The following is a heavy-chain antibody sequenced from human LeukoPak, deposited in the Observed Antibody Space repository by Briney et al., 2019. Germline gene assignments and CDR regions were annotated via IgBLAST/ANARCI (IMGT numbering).Heavy chain of an antibody. CDR3: ARVRLNYDSSGYLSRYFDY. CDR1: GFTFSSYS. J-gene: IGHJ4*02. CDR2: ISSSSSYI. D-gene: IGHD3-22*01. V-gene: IGHV3-21*01. Sequence: GGSLRLSCAASGFTFSSYSMNWARQAPGKGLEWVSSISSSSSYIYYADSVKGRFTISRDNAKNSLYLQMNSLRAEDTAVYYCARVRLNYDSSGYLSRYFDYWGQGTLVTVSS.